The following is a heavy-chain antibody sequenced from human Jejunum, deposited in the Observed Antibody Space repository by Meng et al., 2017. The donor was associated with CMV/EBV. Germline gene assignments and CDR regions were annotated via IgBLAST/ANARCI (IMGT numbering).Heavy chain of an antibody. CDR3: ATYKSGRIYFDY. CDR2: IYASGSA. CDR1: GASISTYY. D-gene: IGHD3-10*01. Sequence: AQQPASGPGLVKPPDTLSFTCTVSGASISTYYWSWIRQPAGKGLEWIGRIYASGSANYNPSLKSRVTMSVDTSKNQLSLNLRSVTAADTAVYYCATYKSGRIYFDYWGQGTLVTGSS. J-gene: IGHJ4*02. V-gene: IGHV4-4*07.